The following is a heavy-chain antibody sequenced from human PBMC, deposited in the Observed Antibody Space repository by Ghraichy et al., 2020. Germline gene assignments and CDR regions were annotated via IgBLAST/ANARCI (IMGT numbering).Heavy chain of an antibody. CDR2: IIPIFGTA. Sequence: SVKVSCKASGGTFSSYAISWVRQAPGQGLEWMGGIIPIFGTANYAQKFQGRVTITADESTSTAYMELSSLRSEDPAVYYCASLYCGGDCPLEYYYGMDVWGQGTTVTVSS. CDR3: ASLYCGGDCPLEYYYGMDV. CDR1: GGTFSSYA. V-gene: IGHV1-69*13. J-gene: IGHJ6*02. D-gene: IGHD2-21*02.